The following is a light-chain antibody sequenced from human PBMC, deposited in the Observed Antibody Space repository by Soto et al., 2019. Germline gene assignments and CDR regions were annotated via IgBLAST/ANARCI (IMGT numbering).Light chain of an antibody. J-gene: IGKJ2*01. CDR2: GAS. CDR1: QSVSSN. V-gene: IGKV3-15*01. Sequence: EIVMTQSPANLSVSPGERATLSCRASQSVSSNLAWYQQKPGQGPRLLIYGASTRATGIPARFSGSGSGTEFTLTNSSLQSEDFAVYSCQQYNKWPPYTFGQGTKVEIK. CDR3: QQYNKWPPYT.